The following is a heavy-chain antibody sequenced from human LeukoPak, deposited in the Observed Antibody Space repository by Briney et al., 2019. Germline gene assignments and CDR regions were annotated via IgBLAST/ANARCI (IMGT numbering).Heavy chain of an antibody. V-gene: IGHV3-53*01. D-gene: IGHD2-2*01. CDR2: IYSGGST. Sequence: GGSLRLSCAASGFTVSSNYMSWVRQAPGKGLQWVSVIYSGGSTYYADSVKGRFTISRDDSKNTLYLQMNSLRAEDTAVYYCARDPAYYFDYWGQGTLVTVSS. J-gene: IGHJ4*02. CDR3: ARDPAYYFDY. CDR1: GFTVSSNY.